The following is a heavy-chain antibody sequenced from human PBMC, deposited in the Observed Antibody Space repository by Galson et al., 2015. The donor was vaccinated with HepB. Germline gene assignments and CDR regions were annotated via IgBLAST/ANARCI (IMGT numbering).Heavy chain of an antibody. CDR2: ISYDGSNK. CDR1: GFTFSSYA. CDR3: ARVETVTTFGAFDI. Sequence: SLRLSCAASGFTFSSYAMHWGRQAPGKGLEWVAVISYDGSNKYYADSVKGRFTISRDNSKNTLYLQMNSLRAEDTAVYYCARVETVTTFGAFDIWGQGTMVTVSS. J-gene: IGHJ3*02. V-gene: IGHV3-30-3*01. D-gene: IGHD4-17*01.